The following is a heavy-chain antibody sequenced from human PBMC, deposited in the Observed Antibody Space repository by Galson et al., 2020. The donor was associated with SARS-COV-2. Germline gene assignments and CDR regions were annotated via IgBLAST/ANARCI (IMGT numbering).Heavy chain of an antibody. V-gene: IGHV4-30-4*01. CDR1: GGSVYSGSYY. Sequence: SETLSLTCTVSGGSVYSGSYYWNWIRQPPGKGREWMGYTYYGGSPYYRPPLKNRLSLSLDSSKNQVSLRLGSMTAADTAGYYCARARKVPRFYGWSLLAPGWVDSWGQGTLVTVSS. D-gene: IGHD6-19*01. CDR2: TYYGGSP. J-gene: IGHJ5*01. CDR3: ARARKVPRFYGWSLLAPGWVDS.